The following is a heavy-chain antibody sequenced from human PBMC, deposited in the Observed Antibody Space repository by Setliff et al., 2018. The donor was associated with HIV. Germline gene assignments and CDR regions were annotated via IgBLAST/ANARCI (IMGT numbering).Heavy chain of an antibody. J-gene: IGHJ4*02. CDR2: IYSDGST. CDR3: ARLSPPDDYGDLGGVDY. D-gene: IGHD4-17*01. Sequence: PGGSLRLSCEASGFTVSSSYMAWVRQAPGKGLEWVSTIYSDGSTYHRDSVKGRFTLSRDNSKNTVYLQVGSLRPDDTAVYYCARLSPPDDYGDLGGVDYWGQGTLVTVSS. V-gene: IGHV3-66*02. CDR1: GFTVSSSY.